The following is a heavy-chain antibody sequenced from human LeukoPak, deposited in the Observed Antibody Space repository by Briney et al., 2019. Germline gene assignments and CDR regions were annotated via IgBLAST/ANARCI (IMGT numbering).Heavy chain of an antibody. CDR2: INPNSGFT. V-gene: IGHV1-2*02. CDR3: AVPEDGYNYFDY. Sequence: SVKVSCKASGYAFTGYYLHWVRQAPVQGLESMGWINPNSGFTNYAQKFQDRVTMTRDTSLTTAYMDLSRLTSDDTAVYYCAVPEDGYNYFDYWGQGTLVTVSS. D-gene: IGHD5-24*01. J-gene: IGHJ4*02. CDR1: GYAFTGYY.